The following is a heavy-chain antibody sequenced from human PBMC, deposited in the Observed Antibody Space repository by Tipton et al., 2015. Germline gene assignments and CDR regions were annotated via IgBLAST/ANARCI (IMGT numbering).Heavy chain of an antibody. D-gene: IGHD3-9*01. V-gene: IGHV4-34*01. CDR2: INDSGST. CDR3: ACQDYDILTRDYQTVDY. J-gene: IGHJ4*02. Sequence: TLSLTCAVYGGSFSGYYWSWIRQTPGEGLEWIGEINDSGSTNYNPSLKTRVTISGDTSKNQFSLRVRSVTAADTAVYYCACQDYDILTRDYQTVDYWGQGTLVTVSS. CDR1: GGSFSGYY.